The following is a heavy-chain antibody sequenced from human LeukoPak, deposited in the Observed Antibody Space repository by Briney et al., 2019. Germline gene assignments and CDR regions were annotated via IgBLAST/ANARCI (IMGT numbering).Heavy chain of an antibody. J-gene: IGHJ4*02. CDR2: IKQDGSEK. Sequence: GGSLRLSCAASGFTFSSYWMSWVRQAPGKGLEWVANIKQDGSEKYYVDSVKGQFTISRDNAKNSLYLQMNSLRAEDTAVYYCARGTYYYDSSGWYYWGQGTLVTVSS. V-gene: IGHV3-7*01. CDR1: GFTFSSYW. D-gene: IGHD3-22*01. CDR3: ARGTYYYDSSGWYY.